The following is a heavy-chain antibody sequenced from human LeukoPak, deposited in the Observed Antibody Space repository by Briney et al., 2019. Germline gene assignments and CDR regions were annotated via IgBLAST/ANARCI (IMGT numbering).Heavy chain of an antibody. V-gene: IGHV3-23*01. Sequence: GGSVRLSCAASGLTFRSYTMNWVRQAPGKGLEWVSSINRSTDYIYYADSVKGRFTISRDNSKNTLYLQMNSLRAEDTAVYYCAKGPMTKLDPWGQGTLVTVSS. CDR2: INRSTDYI. CDR3: AKGPMTKLDP. D-gene: IGHD4-11*01. J-gene: IGHJ5*02. CDR1: GLTFRSYT.